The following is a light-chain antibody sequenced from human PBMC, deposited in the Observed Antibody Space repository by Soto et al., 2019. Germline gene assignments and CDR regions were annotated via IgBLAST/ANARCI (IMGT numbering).Light chain of an antibody. CDR3: QHRSNWPPWT. CDR1: QSVSNY. J-gene: IGKJ1*01. CDR2: GAS. V-gene: IGKV3-11*01. Sequence: EIVLTQSPATLSLSPGERATLSCRASQSVSNYLAWYQQKPGQAPRLLIYGASNRATGIPARFSGSGSGTDFTLTISSLEPEDVAVYYCQHRSNWPPWTFGQGTKVEIK.